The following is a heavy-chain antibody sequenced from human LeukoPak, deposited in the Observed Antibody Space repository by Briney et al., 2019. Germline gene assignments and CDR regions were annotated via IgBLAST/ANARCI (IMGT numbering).Heavy chain of an antibody. V-gene: IGHV4-4*07. CDR2: IHTSGSI. Sequence: SETLSLTCTVPGGSISSYYWSWIRQPAGKGLEWIGRIHTSGSINYNPSLKSRVTMSVDTSKNQFSLKLSSVTAADTAVYYCARDKYYYDSSGYYYFDYWGQGTLVTVSS. CDR1: GGSISSYY. J-gene: IGHJ4*02. D-gene: IGHD3-22*01. CDR3: ARDKYYYDSSGYYYFDY.